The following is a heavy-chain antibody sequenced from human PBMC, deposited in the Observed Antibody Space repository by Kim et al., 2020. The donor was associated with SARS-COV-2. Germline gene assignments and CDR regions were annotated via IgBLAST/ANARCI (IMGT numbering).Heavy chain of an antibody. J-gene: IGHJ3*02. Sequence: GGSLRHSCVASGFSFVDYSINWVRQAPGKGLEWVTSIGTTSDYIFYSDSVKGRFTISRDNVKNSVFLEMNSLTAEDTAVYYCARETAVRAVIPSAFDIWG. D-gene: IGHD3-10*02. CDR2: IGTTSDYI. CDR1: GFSFVDYS. CDR3: ARETAVRAVIPSAFDI. V-gene: IGHV3-21*01.